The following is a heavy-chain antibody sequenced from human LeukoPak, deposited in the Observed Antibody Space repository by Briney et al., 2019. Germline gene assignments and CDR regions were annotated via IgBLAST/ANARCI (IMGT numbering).Heavy chain of an antibody. CDR2: ISGSGGST. CDR3: AKGGDYEIYYYYYMDV. V-gene: IGHV3-23*01. CDR1: GFTFSNYA. Sequence: GGSLRLSCAASGFTFSNYAMSWVRQAPGKGLERVSAISGSGGSTYYADSVKGRFTISRDNSKNTLYLQLNSLRAEDTAVYYCAKGGDYEIYYYYYMDVWGKGTTVTVSS. D-gene: IGHD4-17*01. J-gene: IGHJ6*03.